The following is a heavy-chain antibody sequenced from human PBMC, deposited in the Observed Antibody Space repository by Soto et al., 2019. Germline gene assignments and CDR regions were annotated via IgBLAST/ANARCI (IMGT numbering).Heavy chain of an antibody. CDR1: GFSLTTSGVG. V-gene: IGHV2-5*01. Sequence: QITLKESGPTLVKPTQTLTLTCTFSGFSLTTSGVGVGWIRQPPGKALEWLGLIYWNDDKRYSPSLKSRVTIAKDTSRDQVVLTMTNMDPVDTATYFCACWALSGSYWSFDYWGQGTLVTVSS. J-gene: IGHJ4*02. D-gene: IGHD3-10*01. CDR3: ACWALSGSYWSFDY. CDR2: IYWNDDK.